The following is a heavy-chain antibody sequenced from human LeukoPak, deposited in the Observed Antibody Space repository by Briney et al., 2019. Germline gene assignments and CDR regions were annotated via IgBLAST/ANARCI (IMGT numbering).Heavy chain of an antibody. D-gene: IGHD2-2*01. CDR3: AKVAGYQPYYGMDV. CDR1: GVTLSSYA. Sequence: GGSLRLSCAASGVTLSSYAMSWARQAPGKGLEWVSGISSSGSGGNTYYADSVKGRFTISRDNSKNTLYLQMNSLRAEDTAEYYCAKVAGYQPYYGMDVWGQETTVTVSS. J-gene: IGHJ6*02. CDR2: ISSSGSGGNT. V-gene: IGHV3-23*01.